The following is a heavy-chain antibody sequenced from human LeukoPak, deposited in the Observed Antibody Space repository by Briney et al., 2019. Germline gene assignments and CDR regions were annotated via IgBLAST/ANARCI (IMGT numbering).Heavy chain of an antibody. Sequence: PVKASCKASGGTFSSYAISGVRQAPGQGLEWMGGIIPIFGTANYAQKFQGRVTITTDESTSTAYMELSSLRSEDTAVYYCARDTSPGYFDYWGQGNLVTVSS. D-gene: IGHD3-10*01. J-gene: IGHJ4*02. CDR2: IIPIFGTA. CDR3: ARDTSPGYFDY. V-gene: IGHV1-69*05. CDR1: GGTFSSYA.